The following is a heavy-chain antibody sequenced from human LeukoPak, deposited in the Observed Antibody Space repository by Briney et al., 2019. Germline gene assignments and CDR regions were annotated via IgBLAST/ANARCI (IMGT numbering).Heavy chain of an antibody. CDR2: ISYDGSNK. D-gene: IGHD1-26*01. V-gene: IGHV3-30*01. Sequence: GGSLRLSCAASGFTFSSYAMHWVRQAPGKGLEWVAVISYDGSNKYYADSVKGRFTISRDNSKNTLYLQMNSLRAEDTAVYYCASSGSYYSDPFDYWGQGTLVTVSS. J-gene: IGHJ4*02. CDR3: ASSGSYYSDPFDY. CDR1: GFTFSSYA.